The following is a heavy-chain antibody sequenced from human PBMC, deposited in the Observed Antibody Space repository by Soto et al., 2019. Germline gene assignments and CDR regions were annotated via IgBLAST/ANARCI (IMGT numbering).Heavy chain of an antibody. J-gene: IGHJ6*02. V-gene: IGHV3-30-3*01. CDR3: ARDGKLWYYYGMDV. Sequence: GGSLRLSCAASGFTFSSYAMHWVRQAPGKGLEWVAVISYDGSNKYYADSVKGRFTISRDNSKSTLYLQMSSLRAEDTAVYYCARDGKLWYYYGMDVWGQGTTVTVSS. CDR1: GFTFSSYA. D-gene: IGHD3-10*01. CDR2: ISYDGSNK.